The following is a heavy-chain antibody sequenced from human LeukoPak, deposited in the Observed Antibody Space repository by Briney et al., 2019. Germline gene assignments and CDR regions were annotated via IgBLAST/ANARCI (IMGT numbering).Heavy chain of an antibody. D-gene: IGHD3-22*01. V-gene: IGHV3-21*06. CDR3: VRVSQDDDYSDSTVQGAFDL. Sequence: PGWSLTLSHPASGFRFDTQSMNWVRQSPGKGLEWVSSISSGSSYIHYADAMKGRFTISRDNAKNSLYLQMNDLRTEDTAVYYCVRVSQDDDYSDSTVQGAFDLWGQGTMVTVS. CDR1: GFRFDTQS. CDR2: ISSGSSYI. J-gene: IGHJ3*01.